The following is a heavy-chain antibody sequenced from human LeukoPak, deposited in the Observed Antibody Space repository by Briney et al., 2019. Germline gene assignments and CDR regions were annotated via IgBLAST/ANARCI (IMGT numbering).Heavy chain of an antibody. Sequence: SETLSLTCTVSGGSISSSSYYWGWIRQPPGKGLEWIGSIYYSGSTYYNPSLKSRVTISVDTSKNQFSLKLSSVTAADTALYYCAKDTGYCSSTSCSSGFDYWGQGTLVTVSS. CDR1: GGSISSSSYY. J-gene: IGHJ4*02. CDR2: IYYSGST. D-gene: IGHD2-2*01. V-gene: IGHV4-39*07. CDR3: AKDTGYCSSTSCSSGFDY.